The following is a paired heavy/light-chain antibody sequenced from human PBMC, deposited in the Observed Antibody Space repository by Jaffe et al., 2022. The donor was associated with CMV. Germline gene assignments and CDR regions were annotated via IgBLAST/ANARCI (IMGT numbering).Heavy chain of an antibody. CDR3: AKTLGGSFPGRAYFDY. CDR1: GYNFNGFY. CDR2: VNANNGDT. Sequence: QVQLVQSGAEVKKPGASVKVSCKASGYNFNGFYIHWVRQAPGQGLEWMGYVNANNGDTNYAQNFQGRVTMTRDTSISTAYMELGRLRSDDTAVYFCAKTLGGSFPGRAYFDYWGQGTLVTVSS. D-gene: IGHD2-15*01. V-gene: IGHV1-2*02. J-gene: IGHJ4*02.
Light chain of an antibody. CDR1: QSISSNY. Sequence: EIVLTQSPGTLSLSPGERATLSCRASQSISSNYLAWYQQKPGQAPRLLIYGASSRATGIPDRFSGSGSGTDFTLTISRLEPEDFALYYCQQYDRSPPVTFGGGTKVEIK. V-gene: IGKV3-20*01. CDR3: QQYDRSPPVT. CDR2: GAS. J-gene: IGKJ4*01.